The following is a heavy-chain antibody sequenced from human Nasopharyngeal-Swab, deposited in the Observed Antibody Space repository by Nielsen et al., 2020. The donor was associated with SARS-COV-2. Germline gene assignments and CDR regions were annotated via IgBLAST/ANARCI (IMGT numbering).Heavy chain of an antibody. CDR2: IYSGGST. CDR3: ARVSPYYYMDV. V-gene: IGHV3-53*01. J-gene: IGHJ6*03. Sequence: WIRQPPGKGLEWVSVIYSGGSTYYADSVKGRFTISRDNSKNTLYLQMNSLRAEDTAVYYCARVSPYYYMDVWGKGTTVTVSS.